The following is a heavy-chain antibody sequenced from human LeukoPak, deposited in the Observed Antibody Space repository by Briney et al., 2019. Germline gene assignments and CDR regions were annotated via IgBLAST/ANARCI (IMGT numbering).Heavy chain of an antibody. D-gene: IGHD6-13*01. V-gene: IGHV3-23*01. Sequence: GGSLRLSCAASGFTFSNHAMTWLRQAPGKGLEWVSSIGASGTITYYVDSVKDRFTISRDNSKETLYLQMDSLGAEDTAIYYCVKRGIPTTGRIWFDPWGQGTLVAVSS. CDR3: VKRGIPTTGRIWFDP. CDR2: IGASGTIT. J-gene: IGHJ5*02. CDR1: GFTFSNHA.